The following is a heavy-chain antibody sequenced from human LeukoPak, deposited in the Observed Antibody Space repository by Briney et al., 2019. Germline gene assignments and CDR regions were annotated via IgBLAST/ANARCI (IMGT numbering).Heavy chain of an antibody. CDR1: GFTFSSYG. Sequence: PGGSLRLSCAASGFTFSSYGMHWVRQAPGKELEWVAGIWFDGSDKYYADSVKGRFTISRGNSKNTLYLQMNSLRAEDTAVYYCARDGYSGYDFYFDYWGQGSLVTVSS. D-gene: IGHD5-12*01. J-gene: IGHJ4*02. CDR3: ARDGYSGYDFYFDY. CDR2: IWFDGSDK. V-gene: IGHV3-33*01.